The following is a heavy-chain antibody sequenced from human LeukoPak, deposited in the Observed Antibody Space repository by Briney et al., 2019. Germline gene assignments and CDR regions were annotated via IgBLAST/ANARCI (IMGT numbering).Heavy chain of an antibody. CDR2: ISAYNVNT. V-gene: IGHV1-18*01. D-gene: IGHD6-13*01. Sequence: ASVKVSCKASGYTFTSYGISWVRQAPGQGLEWMGWISAYNVNTNDAQKLQGRVTMTTDTSTTTAYMELRSLRSDDTAVYYCARDPRIDYGSSWYYFDSWGQGTLVTVSS. CDR1: GYTFTSYG. CDR3: ARDPRIDYGSSWYYFDS. J-gene: IGHJ4*02.